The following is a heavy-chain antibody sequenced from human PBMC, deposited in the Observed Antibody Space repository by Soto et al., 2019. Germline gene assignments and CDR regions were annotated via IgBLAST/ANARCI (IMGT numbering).Heavy chain of an antibody. CDR1: GFTFSSYS. J-gene: IGHJ6*02. D-gene: IGHD6-19*01. Sequence: EVQLVESGGGLVKPGGSLRLSCAASGFTFSSYSMNWVRQAPGKGLEWVSSISSHSNYIKYGDSGKGRFTISRDNAKNSLYLQMNSLTADDTAVYYCARGGDRQWLDTYYYYGMDVWGQGTTVTVSS. CDR2: ISSHSNYI. V-gene: IGHV3-21*01. CDR3: ARGGDRQWLDTYYYYGMDV.